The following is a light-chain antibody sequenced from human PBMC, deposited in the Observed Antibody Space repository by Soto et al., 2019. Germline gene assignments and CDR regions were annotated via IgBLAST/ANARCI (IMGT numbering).Light chain of an antibody. J-gene: IGKJ1*01. CDR2: KAS. CDR3: QHYNSYSEA. Sequence: DIQMTQSPSTLSVSVVDIVRTTCRASQTISSWLAWYQQKPGKAPKLLIYKASTLKSGVPSRFSGSGSGTEFTLTISSLQPDDFATYYCQHYNSYSEAFGQGTKVDI. V-gene: IGKV1-5*03. CDR1: QTISSW.